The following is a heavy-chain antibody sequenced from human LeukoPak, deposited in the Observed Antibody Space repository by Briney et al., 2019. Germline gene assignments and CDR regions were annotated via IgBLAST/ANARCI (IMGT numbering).Heavy chain of an antibody. CDR1: DGSMSGSSFF. Sequence: SETLSLTCSVSDGSMSGSSFFWGFWVWIRQSPGKGLEWIGSIYNSGSTYYNPPLKSRVTISVDTSNNQFSLNLSSVTVADTAVYFCARDVGRGNWNYDSYMDVWGKGTTVTVSS. D-gene: IGHD1-20*01. V-gene: IGHV4-39*07. CDR3: ARDVGRGNWNYDSYMDV. CDR2: IYNSGST. J-gene: IGHJ6*03.